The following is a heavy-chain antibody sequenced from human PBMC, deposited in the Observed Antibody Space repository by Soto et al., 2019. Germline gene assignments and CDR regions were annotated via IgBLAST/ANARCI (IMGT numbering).Heavy chain of an antibody. Sequence: GGSLRLSGAAAGFTFSSYWMHWVRQPPGKGLVWVSRIKGDGSETTYADSVKGRFTISRDNAKNTLYLQLNSLRAEDTAVYYCLRGNSGYGNFDYWGQGTRVTVSS. CDR3: LRGNSGYGNFDY. CDR1: GFTFSSYW. CDR2: IKGDGSET. J-gene: IGHJ4*02. D-gene: IGHD5-12*01. V-gene: IGHV3-74*01.